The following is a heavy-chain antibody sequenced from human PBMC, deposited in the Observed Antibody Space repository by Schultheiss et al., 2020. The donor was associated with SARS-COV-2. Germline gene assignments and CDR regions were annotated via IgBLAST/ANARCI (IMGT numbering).Heavy chain of an antibody. CDR1: GFTFSSYA. Sequence: GGSLRLSCAASGFTFSSYAMSWVRQAPGKGLEWVSAISGSGGSTYYADSVKGRFTISRDNSKNTLYLQMNSLRAEDTAVYYCARYYDFWSGYHRMDVWGKGTTVTVSS. CDR3: ARYYDFWSGYHRMDV. V-gene: IGHV3-23*01. J-gene: IGHJ6*04. D-gene: IGHD3-3*01. CDR2: ISGSGGST.